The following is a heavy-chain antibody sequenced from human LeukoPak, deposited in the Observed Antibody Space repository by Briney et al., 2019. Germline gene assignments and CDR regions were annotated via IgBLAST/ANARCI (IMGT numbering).Heavy chain of an antibody. CDR3: ARDTLYDSSGYYYPHFDY. CDR2: INPNSGGT. V-gene: IGHV1-2*06. CDR1: GYTFTGYY. Sequence: ASVKVSCKASGYTFTGYYMHWVRQAPGQGLEWMGRINPNSGGTNYAQKFRGRVTMTRDTSISTAYMELSRLRSDDTAVYYCARDTLYDSSGYYYPHFDYWGQGTLVTVSS. J-gene: IGHJ4*02. D-gene: IGHD3-22*01.